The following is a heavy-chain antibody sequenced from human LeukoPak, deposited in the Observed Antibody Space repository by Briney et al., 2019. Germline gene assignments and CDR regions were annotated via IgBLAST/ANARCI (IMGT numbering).Heavy chain of an antibody. CDR3: AKDLRYCSGGTCYYYYYGLDV. V-gene: IGHV3-30*18. D-gene: IGHD2-15*01. CDR1: GFTFSSYG. J-gene: IGHJ6*02. CDR2: ISYDGSNK. Sequence: GGSLRLSCAASGFTFSSYGLHWVRQAPGKGLEWVAVISYDGSNKYYADSVKGRFTISRDSSKNTLYLQMSSLRAEDTAVYYCAKDLRYCSGGTCYYYYYGLDVWGQGTTVTVSS.